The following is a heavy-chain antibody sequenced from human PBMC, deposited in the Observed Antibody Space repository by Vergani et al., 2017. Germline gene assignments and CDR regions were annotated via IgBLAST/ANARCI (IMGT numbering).Heavy chain of an antibody. CDR3: ARERVWDIYRAPHFYY. CDR2: IIPIFGTA. D-gene: IGHD3-16*02. CDR1: GGTFSSYA. J-gene: IGHJ4*02. V-gene: IGHV1-69*01. Sequence: QVQLVQSGAEVKKPGSSVKVSCKSSGGTFSSYAISWVRQAPGQGLEWMGGIIPIFGTANYAQKFQGRVTITADESTSTAYMELSSLRSEDTAVYYCARERVWDIYRAPHFYYWSQGTLVTVSS.